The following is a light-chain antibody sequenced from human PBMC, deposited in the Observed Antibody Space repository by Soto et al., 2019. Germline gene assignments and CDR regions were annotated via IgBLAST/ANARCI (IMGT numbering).Light chain of an antibody. CDR3: FSYARSTTFDYV. V-gene: IGLV2-23*02. CDR1: SSDVWSYNL. CDR2: EVA. J-gene: IGLJ1*01. Sequence: QSALTPPASVSGSPGQSITIACTGTSSDVWSYNLVSRYQQHPGKAPKLIIYEVANRPSGVSNRFSGSKSYNTGSLTLSGLQAEDGDDYHCFSYARSTTFDYVCVTGTKLPVL.